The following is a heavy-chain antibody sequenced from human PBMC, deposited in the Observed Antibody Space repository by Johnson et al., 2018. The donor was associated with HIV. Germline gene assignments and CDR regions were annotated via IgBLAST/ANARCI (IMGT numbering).Heavy chain of an antibody. V-gene: IGHV3-7*01. Sequence: VQLVESGGGLVQPGGSLRLSCAASGFTFSSYWMSWVRQAPGRGLEWVANIKQDGSEKYYVDSVKGRFTISRDNAKNSLYLQMTSLRAEDTAVYYCAREQFLESDAFDIWGQGTMVTVSS. D-gene: IGHD3-3*01. CDR3: AREQFLESDAFDI. CDR1: GFTFSSYW. J-gene: IGHJ3*02. CDR2: IKQDGSEK.